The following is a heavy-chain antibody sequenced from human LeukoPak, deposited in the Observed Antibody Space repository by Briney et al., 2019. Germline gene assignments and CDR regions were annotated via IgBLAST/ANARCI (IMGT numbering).Heavy chain of an antibody. V-gene: IGHV5-51*01. CDR3: ARRYYDFWSGYYAFDY. J-gene: IGHJ4*02. Sequence: GESLQISCKGSGYSFTSYWIGWVRQVPGKGLEWMGIIYPGDSDTRYSPSFQGQVTISADKSISTAYLQWSSLKASDTAMYYCARRYYDFWSGYYAFDYWGQGTLVTVSS. CDR1: GYSFTSYW. D-gene: IGHD3-3*01. CDR2: IYPGDSDT.